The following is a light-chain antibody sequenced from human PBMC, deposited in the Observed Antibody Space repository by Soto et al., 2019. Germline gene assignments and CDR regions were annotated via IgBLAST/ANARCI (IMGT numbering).Light chain of an antibody. CDR1: SSDVGGYNY. CDR3: SSYTSSSTLL. V-gene: IGLV2-14*01. CDR2: DVS. J-gene: IGLJ2*01. Sequence: QSALTQPPSASGSPGQSVTISCTGTSSDVGGYNYVSWYQQHPGKAPKLMIYDVSNRPSGVSNRFSGSKSGNTASLTISGLQAEDEADYYCSSYTSSSTLLFGGGTQLTVL.